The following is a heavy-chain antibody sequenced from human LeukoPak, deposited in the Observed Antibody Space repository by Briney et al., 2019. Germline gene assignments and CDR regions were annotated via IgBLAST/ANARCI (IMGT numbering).Heavy chain of an antibody. Sequence: PSETLSLTCTVSGGSISSYYWSWIRQPPGKGLERIGYIYYSGSTNYNPSLKSRVTISVDTSKNQFSLKLSSVTAADTAVYYCARGWSREQQLVDYFDYWGQGTLVTVSS. J-gene: IGHJ4*02. CDR2: IYYSGST. V-gene: IGHV4-59*01. CDR1: GGSISSYY. CDR3: ARGWSREQQLVDYFDY. D-gene: IGHD6-13*01.